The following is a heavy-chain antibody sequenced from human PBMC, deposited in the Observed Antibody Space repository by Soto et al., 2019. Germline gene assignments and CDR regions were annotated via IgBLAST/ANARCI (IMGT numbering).Heavy chain of an antibody. V-gene: IGHV4-4*02. D-gene: IGHD6-19*01. CDR3: AKRSVAGTVRYYYGMDV. J-gene: IGHJ6*02. CDR1: GGSISSSNW. Sequence: QVQLQESGPGLVKPSGTLSLTCAVSGGSISSSNWWSWVRQPPGKGLGWIGEIYHSGSTNYNPSLKSRVTISVDKSKNQFSLKLSSVTAADTAVYYCAKRSVAGTVRYYYGMDVWGQGTTVTVSS. CDR2: IYHSGST.